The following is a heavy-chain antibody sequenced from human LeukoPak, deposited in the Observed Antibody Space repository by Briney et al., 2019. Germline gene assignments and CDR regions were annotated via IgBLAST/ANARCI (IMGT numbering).Heavy chain of an antibody. Sequence: ASVKVSCKASGGTFSSYAISWVRQAPGQGLEWMGRIIPILGIANYAQKFQGRVTITADKSTSTAYMELSSLRSEDTAVYYCARDKYSSSSLYNWFDPWGQGTLVTVFS. CDR2: IIPILGIA. V-gene: IGHV1-69*04. CDR1: GGTFSSYA. CDR3: ARDKYSSSSLYNWFDP. J-gene: IGHJ5*02. D-gene: IGHD6-6*01.